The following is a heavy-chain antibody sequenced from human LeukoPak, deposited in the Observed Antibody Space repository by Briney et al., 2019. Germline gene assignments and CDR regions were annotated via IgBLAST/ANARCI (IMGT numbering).Heavy chain of an antibody. CDR2: INPGTGGT. CDR3: ARVAWSTLHLHFDY. D-gene: IGHD2-8*01. V-gene: IGHV1-2*02. J-gene: IGHJ4*02. CDR1: GYTFTCYY. Sequence: ASVKVSCKTSGYTFTCYYLHWVRQAPGQGLEWMGWINPGTGGTKYAQKFYAKITMTRDTSISTDFLEVTSLKSDDTAVYYWARVAWSTLHLHFDYWGQGTLVTVSS.